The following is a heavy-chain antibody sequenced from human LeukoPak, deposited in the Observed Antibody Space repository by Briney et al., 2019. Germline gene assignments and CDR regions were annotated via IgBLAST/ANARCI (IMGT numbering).Heavy chain of an antibody. Sequence: VASVKVSCKASGYTFTSYYMHWVRQAPGQGLEWMGIINPSGGSTSYAQKFQGRVTMTRDTSTSTVYMELSSLRSEDTAVYYCARDRIAAADRSRGYDRDWYFDLWGRGTLVTVSS. CDR2: INPSGGST. CDR3: ARDRIAAADRSRGYDRDWYFDL. J-gene: IGHJ2*01. CDR1: GYTFTSYY. D-gene: IGHD6-13*01. V-gene: IGHV1-46*01.